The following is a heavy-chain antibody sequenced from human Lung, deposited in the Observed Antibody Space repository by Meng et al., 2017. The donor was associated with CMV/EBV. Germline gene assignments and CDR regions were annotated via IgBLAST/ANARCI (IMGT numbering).Heavy chain of an antibody. CDR3: ARRGDHIVVVPAAISTSKQGYGMDV. J-gene: IGHJ6*02. CDR1: GGSFSGYY. Sequence: SETXSLXXAVYGGSFSGYYWSWIRQPPGKGLEWIGEINHSGSTNYNPSLKSRVTISVDTSKNQFSLKLSSVTAADTAVYYCARRGDHIVVVPAAISTSKQGYGMDVWGQGTTVXVSS. V-gene: IGHV4-34*01. D-gene: IGHD2-2*01. CDR2: INHSGST.